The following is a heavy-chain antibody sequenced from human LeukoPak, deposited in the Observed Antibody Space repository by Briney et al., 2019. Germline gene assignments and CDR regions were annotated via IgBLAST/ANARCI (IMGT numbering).Heavy chain of an antibody. CDR1: GYTFTGYY. CDR3: ARDRSGRDSYNPHFDY. CDR2: INPNSGGT. Sequence: ASVKVSCKASGYTFTGYYMHWVRQAPGQGLEWMGWINPNSGGTNYAQKFQGRVTMTRDTSISTAYMELSRLRSDDTAVYYCARDRSGRDSYNPHFDYWGQGTLVTVSS. D-gene: IGHD5-24*01. J-gene: IGHJ4*02. V-gene: IGHV1-2*02.